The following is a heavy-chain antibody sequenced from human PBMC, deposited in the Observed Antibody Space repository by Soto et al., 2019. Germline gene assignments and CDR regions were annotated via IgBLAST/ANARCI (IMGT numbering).Heavy chain of an antibody. J-gene: IGHJ5*02. V-gene: IGHV1-46*01. Sequence: QVQLVQSGAEVKKPGASVKVSCKASGYTFTSYYMHWVRQAHGQGLEWMGIINPSGGSTSYAQKFQGSVTMTTDTYTSTVYMELSSRRSEDTAVYYCARGPLSLHQQLTLRPKLVWFDPWGQGTLVTVSS. D-gene: IGHD6-13*01. CDR2: INPSGGST. CDR3: ARGPLSLHQQLTLRPKLVWFDP. CDR1: GYTFTSYY.